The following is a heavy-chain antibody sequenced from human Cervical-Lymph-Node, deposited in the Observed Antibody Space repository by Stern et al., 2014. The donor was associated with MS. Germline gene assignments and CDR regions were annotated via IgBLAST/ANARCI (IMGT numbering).Heavy chain of an antibody. CDR3: ARGIYRGSYPFDAFDI. CDR2: IYYSGST. V-gene: IGHV4-59*01. D-gene: IGHD1-26*01. CDR1: GGSISSYY. Sequence: VQLVESGPGLVKPSETLSLTCTVSGGSISSYYWSWIRQPPGKGLEWIGYIYYSGSTNYNPSLKSRVTISVDTSKNQFSLKLSSVTAADTAVYYCARGIYRGSYPFDAFDIWGQGTMVTVSS. J-gene: IGHJ3*02.